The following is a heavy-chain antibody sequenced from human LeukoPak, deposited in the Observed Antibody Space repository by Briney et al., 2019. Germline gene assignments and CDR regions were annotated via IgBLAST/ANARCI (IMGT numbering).Heavy chain of an antibody. J-gene: IGHJ5*02. CDR3: SGWYFDP. CDR2: ISGGGVTT. V-gene: IGHV3-23*01. Sequence: GGSLRLSCAASGFTFTSYAMSWVRQAPGKGLEWVSTISGGGVTTYYADSVKGRFTISRDNAKNSLYLQMNSLRAEDTAVYYSSGWYFDPWGRGTLVTVSS. CDR1: GFTFTSYA. D-gene: IGHD6-19*01.